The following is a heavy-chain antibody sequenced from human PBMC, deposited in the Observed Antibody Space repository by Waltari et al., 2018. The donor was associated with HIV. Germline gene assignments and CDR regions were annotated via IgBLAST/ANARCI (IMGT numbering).Heavy chain of an antibody. CDR2: MKRRTDGGTT. CDR1: GLPFSKDW. Sequence: EVQLVESGGGLVKPGGYLRLSCAVAGLPFSKDWMNWVRQAPGKGLEAVGLMKRRTDGGTTDYAAPVKGRFTISRDDSKTTLYLQMNSLKTEDTALYYCTTAPGGLRTWGQGTLVTVSS. V-gene: IGHV3-15*01. J-gene: IGHJ4*02. D-gene: IGHD3-10*01. CDR3: TTAPGGLRT.